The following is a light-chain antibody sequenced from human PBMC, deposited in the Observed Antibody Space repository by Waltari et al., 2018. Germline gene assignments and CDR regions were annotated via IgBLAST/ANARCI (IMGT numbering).Light chain of an antibody. Sequence: QSALTPPASVSGSPGQSITISCPGTRSAGGGYNYVSWYQQHPGKAPKLMIYDVSKRPSGVSNRFSGSKSGNTASLTISGLQAEDEADYYCSSYTSSSTWVFGGGTKLTVL. CDR1: RSAGGGYNY. V-gene: IGLV2-14*01. CDR3: SSYTSSSTWV. J-gene: IGLJ3*02. CDR2: DVS.